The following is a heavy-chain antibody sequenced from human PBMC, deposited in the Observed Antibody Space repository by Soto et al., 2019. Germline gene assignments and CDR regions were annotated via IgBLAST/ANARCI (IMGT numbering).Heavy chain of an antibody. CDR2: IYYSGST. Sequence: QLQLQESGPGLVKPSETLSLTCTVSGGSISSSSYYWGWIRQPPGKGLEWIGSIYYSGSTYYNPSLKSRVTISVDTSKNQFSLKLSSVTAADTAVYYCARRFLITMVRGVIIDFDYWGQGTLVTVSS. D-gene: IGHD3-10*01. V-gene: IGHV4-39*01. J-gene: IGHJ4*02. CDR1: GGSISSSSYY. CDR3: ARRFLITMVRGVIIDFDY.